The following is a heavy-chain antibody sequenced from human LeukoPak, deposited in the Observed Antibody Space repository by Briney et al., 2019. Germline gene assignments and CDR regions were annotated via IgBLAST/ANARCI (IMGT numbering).Heavy chain of an antibody. V-gene: IGHV1-69*05. CDR2: IIPIFGTA. CDR1: GYTFTSYD. D-gene: IGHD2-2*01. J-gene: IGHJ6*03. Sequence: VASVKVSCKASGYTFTSYDINWVRQATGQGLEWMGGIIPIFGTANYAQKFQGRVTITTDESTSTAYMELSSLRSEDTAVYYCARSGGPGCSSTSCYPSMYYYYYMDVWGKGTTVTVSS. CDR3: ARSGGPGCSSTSCYPSMYYYYYMDV.